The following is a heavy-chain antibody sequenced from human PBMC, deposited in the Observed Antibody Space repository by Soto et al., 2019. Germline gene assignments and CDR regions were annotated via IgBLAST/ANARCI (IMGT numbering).Heavy chain of an antibody. J-gene: IGHJ6*02. Sequence: GASVKVSCKASGYTFTSYYMHWVRQAPGQGLEWMGIINPSGGSTSYAQKFQGRVTMTRDTSTSTVYMELSSLRSEDTAVYYCAGDRGSSWYHYYGMDVWGQGTTVTVSS. CDR3: AGDRGSSWYHYYGMDV. D-gene: IGHD6-13*01. V-gene: IGHV1-46*01. CDR2: INPSGGST. CDR1: GYTFTSYY.